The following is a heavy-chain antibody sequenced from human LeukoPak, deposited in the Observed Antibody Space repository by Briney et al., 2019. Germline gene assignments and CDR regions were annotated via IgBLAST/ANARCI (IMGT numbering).Heavy chain of an antibody. CDR3: AKSSIAVPGTTLDY. Sequence: GGSLRLSCAASGFNFSSYAMNWVRQTPWKGLEWISVISGRGGSTYYADSVEGRFTISRDKSKNTLYLQMNSLRAEDTAVYYCAKSSIAVPGTTLDYWGQGTLVTVSS. D-gene: IGHD6-19*01. J-gene: IGHJ4*02. CDR1: GFNFSSYA. V-gene: IGHV3-23*01. CDR2: ISGRGGST.